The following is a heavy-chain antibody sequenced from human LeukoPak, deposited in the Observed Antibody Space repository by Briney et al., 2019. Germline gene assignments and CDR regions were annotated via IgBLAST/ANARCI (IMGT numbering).Heavy chain of an antibody. CDR2: ISSSSNSI. D-gene: IGHD5-12*01. Sequence: SGGSLRLSCAASGFTFSAYTMNWVRLAPRKGLEWVSYISSSSNSIYYADSVKGRFTISRDNAKNSLYLQMNSLKDEDTAVYYCARGVATIDYWGQGTLVTVSS. J-gene: IGHJ4*02. CDR3: ARGVATIDY. V-gene: IGHV3-48*02. CDR1: GFTFSAYT.